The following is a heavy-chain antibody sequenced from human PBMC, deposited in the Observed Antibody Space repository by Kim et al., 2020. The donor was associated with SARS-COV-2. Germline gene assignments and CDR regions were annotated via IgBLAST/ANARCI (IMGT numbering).Heavy chain of an antibody. CDR3: ARGGGYSPTRYYGMDV. J-gene: IGHJ6*02. CDR2: MNPNSGNT. Sequence: ASVKVSCKASGYTFTSYDINWVRQATGQGLEWMGWMNPNSGNTGYAQKFQGRVTMTRNTSISTAYMELCSLRSEDTAVYYCARGGGYSPTRYYGMDVWGQGTTVTVSS. D-gene: IGHD6-13*01. V-gene: IGHV1-8*01. CDR1: GYTFTSYD.